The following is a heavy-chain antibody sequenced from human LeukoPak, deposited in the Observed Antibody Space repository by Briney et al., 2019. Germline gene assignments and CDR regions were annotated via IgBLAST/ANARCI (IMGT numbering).Heavy chain of an antibody. CDR3: ARSGGHEAFDI. J-gene: IGHJ3*02. CDR2: TYYRSKWYN. V-gene: IGHV6-1*01. D-gene: IGHD4-23*01. Sequence: SHTVSLTCAISGDSVTSYSAAWSWIRQSPSRGLEWMGRTYYRSKWYNDYAVSVKSRITINPDTSKNQFSLELTTVTPEDTAVYYCARSGGHEAFDIWGQGTMVTVSS. CDR1: GDSVTSYSAA.